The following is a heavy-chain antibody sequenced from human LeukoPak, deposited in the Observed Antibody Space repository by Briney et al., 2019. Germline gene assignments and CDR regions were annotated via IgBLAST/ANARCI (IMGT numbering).Heavy chain of an antibody. V-gene: IGHV3-23*01. CDR2: ISGSGGST. CDR3: AKEFYYGSGSYYPTFDY. Sequence: PGGSLRLSCAASKFTFSSYAVSWVRQAPGKGLEWVSAISGSGGSTYYADSVKGRFTISRDNSKNTLYLQMNSLRAEDTAVYYCAKEFYYGSGSYYPTFDYWGQGTLDTVSS. D-gene: IGHD3-10*01. J-gene: IGHJ4*02. CDR1: KFTFSSYA.